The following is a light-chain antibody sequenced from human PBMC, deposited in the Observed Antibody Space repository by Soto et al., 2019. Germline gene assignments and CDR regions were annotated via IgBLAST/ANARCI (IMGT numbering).Light chain of an antibody. V-gene: IGKV3-20*01. CDR3: QQYGSSRLT. Sequence: EIVLTQSPGTLSLSPGERATLSCRASQSVSSSFLTWNQQKPGQAPRLLIYGASSRATGIPDRFSGSGSGTDFTLTISRLEPEDFAVYYCQQYGSSRLTFGGGTKVDIK. CDR2: GAS. J-gene: IGKJ4*01. CDR1: QSVSSSF.